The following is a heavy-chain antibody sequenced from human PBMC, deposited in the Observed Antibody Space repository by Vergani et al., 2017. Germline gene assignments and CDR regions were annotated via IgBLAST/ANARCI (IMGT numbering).Heavy chain of an antibody. Sequence: QVHLVESGGGVVQPGGFLRLSCAASGFTFSSYGMHWVRQAPGKGLEWVAFIRYGGSNKYYADSVKGRFTISRDNSKNTLYLQMNSLRAEDTAVYYCAKDRRIAVAGPSKDYYYYGMDVWGQGTTVTVSS. V-gene: IGHV3-30*02. J-gene: IGHJ6*02. D-gene: IGHD6-19*01. CDR3: AKDRRIAVAGPSKDYYYYGMDV. CDR2: IRYGGSNK. CDR1: GFTFSSYG.